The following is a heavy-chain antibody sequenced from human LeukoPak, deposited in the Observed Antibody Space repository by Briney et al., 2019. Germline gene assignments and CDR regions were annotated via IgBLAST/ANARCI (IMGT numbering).Heavy chain of an antibody. D-gene: IGHD3-3*01. CDR1: GYTFTGYF. CDR2: INSHSGGT. J-gene: IGHJ4*01. V-gene: IGHV1-2*02. CDR3: ARGGGTSGPELDY. Sequence: GDSVKVSCKASGYTFTGYFMHWVRQAPGQGLEWMGWINSHSGGTDNAQNFQGRVTMTRHTSINTAYMELTRVTSDDTAVYFCARGGGTSGPELDYWGQGTLVTV.